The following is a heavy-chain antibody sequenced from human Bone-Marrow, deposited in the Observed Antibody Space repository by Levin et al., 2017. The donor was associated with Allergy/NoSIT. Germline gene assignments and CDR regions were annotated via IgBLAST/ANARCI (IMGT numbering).Heavy chain of an antibody. CDR1: GFTFSDYY. D-gene: IGHD3-3*01. V-gene: IGHV3-11*05. CDR2: ISSSSTYT. J-gene: IGHJ6*02. CDR3: ARESGGMDV. Sequence: LSLTCAASGFTFSDYYMSWIRQAPGKGLEWVSYISSSSTYTNYADSVKGRLTISRDNAKNSLYLQMNSLRAEDTAVYYCARESGGMDVWGQGTTVTVSS.